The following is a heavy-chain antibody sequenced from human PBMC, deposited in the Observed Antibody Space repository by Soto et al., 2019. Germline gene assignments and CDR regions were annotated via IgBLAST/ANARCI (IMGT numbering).Heavy chain of an antibody. D-gene: IGHD6-6*01. J-gene: IGHJ4*02. Sequence: LSLTCTVSGGSVSSGSYYWSWIRQPPGKGLEWIGYIYYSGSPNYNPSLKSRVTISVDTSKNQFSLKLSSVTAADTAVYYCARGTIAARRGNFDYWGQGTLVTVSS. CDR1: GGSVSSGSYY. V-gene: IGHV4-61*01. CDR3: ARGTIAARRGNFDY. CDR2: IYYSGSP.